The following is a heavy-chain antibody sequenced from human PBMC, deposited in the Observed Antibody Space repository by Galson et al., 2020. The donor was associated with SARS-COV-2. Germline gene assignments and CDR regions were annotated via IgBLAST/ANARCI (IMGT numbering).Heavy chain of an antibody. J-gene: IGHJ3*02. D-gene: IGHD3-22*01. CDR3: ARGEYYYDRADAFDI. CDR2: IYYSGST. Sequence: SETLSLTCTVSGGSISSYYWSWIRQPPGKGLEWIGYIYYSGSTNYNPSLKSRVTISVDTSKNQFSLKLSSVTAADTAVYYCARGEYYYDRADAFDIWGQGTMVTVSS. V-gene: IGHV4-59*13. CDR1: GGSISSYY.